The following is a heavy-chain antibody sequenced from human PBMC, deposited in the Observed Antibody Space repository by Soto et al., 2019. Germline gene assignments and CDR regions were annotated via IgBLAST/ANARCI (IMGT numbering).Heavy chain of an antibody. CDR2: ISHDGSNK. J-gene: IGHJ4*02. CDR3: AKGYVDYYDSSGYIFGY. V-gene: IGHV3-30*18. CDR1: GFTFSSYG. D-gene: IGHD3-22*01. Sequence: PGGSLRLSCAASGFTFSSYGMHWVRQAPGKGLEWVAVISHDGSNKYYADSVKGRFTISRDNSKNTLYLQMNSLRAEDTAVYYCAKGYVDYYDSSGYIFGYWGQGTLVTVSS.